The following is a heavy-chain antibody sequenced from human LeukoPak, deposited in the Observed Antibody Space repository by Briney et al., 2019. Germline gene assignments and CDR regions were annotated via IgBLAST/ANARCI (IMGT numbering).Heavy chain of an antibody. D-gene: IGHD3-16*01. CDR1: GFTFSNYW. CDR3: ARGAGGYYFDY. J-gene: IGHJ4*02. Sequence: GGSLRLSCAASGFTFSNYWMSWVRQAPGKGLEWVANIKQDGSDKYYVDSVKGRFTISRDNAKNSLYLQMNSLRAEDTAVYYCARGAGGYYFDYWGQGTLVTVSS. V-gene: IGHV3-7*03. CDR2: IKQDGSDK.